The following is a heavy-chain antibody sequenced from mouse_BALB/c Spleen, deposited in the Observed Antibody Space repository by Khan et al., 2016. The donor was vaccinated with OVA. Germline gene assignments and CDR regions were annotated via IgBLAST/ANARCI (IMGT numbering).Heavy chain of an antibody. CDR3: ARIPLLLHFALDF. CDR1: GFSLSSSGMG. V-gene: IGHV8-12*01. CDR2: IYWDDDK. D-gene: IGHD2-3*01. Sequence: QVTLKESGPGILQPSQTLSLTCSFSGFSLSSSGMGVNWIRQPSGKGLEWLANIYWDDDKRDNPSLKSRLTIAKETSRNQVFLNINSVDTVDTVTYFCARIPLLLHFALDFLGQGTPVPLSS. J-gene: IGHJ4*01.